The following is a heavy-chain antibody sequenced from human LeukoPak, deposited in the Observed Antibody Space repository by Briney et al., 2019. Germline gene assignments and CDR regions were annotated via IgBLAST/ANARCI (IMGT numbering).Heavy chain of an antibody. CDR1: GFIFSSYA. D-gene: IGHD3-22*01. CDR2: IKQDGSEK. Sequence: GGSLRLSCATSGFIFSSYAMSWVRQAPGKGLEWVANIKQDGSEKYYVDSVKGRFTISRDNAKNSLYLQMNSLRAEDTAVYYCAREGRKYDSSGYYSFDYWGQGTLVTVSS. V-gene: IGHV3-7*03. CDR3: AREGRKYDSSGYYSFDY. J-gene: IGHJ4*02.